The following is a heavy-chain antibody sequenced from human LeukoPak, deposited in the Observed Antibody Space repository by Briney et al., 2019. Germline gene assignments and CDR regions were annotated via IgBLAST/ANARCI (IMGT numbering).Heavy chain of an antibody. CDR3: ARAFGSGSYSF. CDR2: ISDSGTTK. J-gene: IGHJ4*02. CDR1: GFTFSSYE. Sequence: GGSLRLPCAASGFTFSSYEMNWVRQAPGKGLEWVSYISDSGTTKYYADSVKGRITISRDNAKNSLYLQMNSLRAEDTAVYYCARAFGSGSYSFWGQGTLVSVSS. V-gene: IGHV3-48*03. D-gene: IGHD3-10*01.